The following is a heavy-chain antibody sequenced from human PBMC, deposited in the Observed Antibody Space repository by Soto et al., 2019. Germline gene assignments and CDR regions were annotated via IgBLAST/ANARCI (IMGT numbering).Heavy chain of an antibody. CDR2: ISSNGGST. J-gene: IGHJ3*02. CDR3: VIAADYYDSSGYYYEDI. D-gene: IGHD3-22*01. V-gene: IGHV3-64D*08. Sequence: GGSLRLSCSASGFTFSSYAMHWVRQAPGKGLEYVSAISSNGGSTYYADSVKGRFTISRDNSKNTLYLQMSSLRAEDTAVYYCVIAADYYDSSGYYYEDIWGKGTMVTVS. CDR1: GFTFSSYA.